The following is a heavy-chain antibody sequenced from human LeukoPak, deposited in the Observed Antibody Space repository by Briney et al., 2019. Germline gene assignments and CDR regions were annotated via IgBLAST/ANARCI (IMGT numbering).Heavy chain of an antibody. V-gene: IGHV3-23*01. Sequence: SGGSLRLSCAASGFSFGSYAMSWVRQSAGQGLEWVSEICGSVSGSGYCTHYVDSVKGRCTISRDNSKKTLYLQMNSLRVEDTAVYYCAKGKVNHDGALDIWGQGTLVTVSS. J-gene: IGHJ3*02. CDR2: ICGSVSGSGYCT. CDR1: GFSFGSYA. CDR3: AKGKVNHDGALDI. D-gene: IGHD2-21*01.